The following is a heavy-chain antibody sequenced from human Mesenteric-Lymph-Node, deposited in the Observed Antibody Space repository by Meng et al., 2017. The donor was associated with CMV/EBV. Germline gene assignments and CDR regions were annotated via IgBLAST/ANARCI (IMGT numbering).Heavy chain of an antibody. CDR1: GYTFTSNY. CDR3: AREGHYYDSSGYYRRDHYYYGMDV. J-gene: IGHJ6*02. CDR2: INPSGGST. Sequence: ASVKVSCKASGYTFTSNYMHWVRQAPGEGLEWMGIINPSGGSTTYAQKFQGRVTMTRDTSTTTVYMELSSLRSEDTAVYYCAREGHYYDSSGYYRRDHYYYGMDVWGQGTTVTVSS. D-gene: IGHD3-22*01. V-gene: IGHV1-46*01.